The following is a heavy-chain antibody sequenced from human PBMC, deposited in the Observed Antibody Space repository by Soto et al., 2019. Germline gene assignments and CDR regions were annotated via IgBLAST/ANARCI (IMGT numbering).Heavy chain of an antibody. V-gene: IGHV4-31*03. CDR2: SYDSGST. CDR3: ARGVNPDYVWGSYPAGYFDY. D-gene: IGHD3-16*02. CDR1: GGSITIGCYY. J-gene: IGHJ4*02. Sequence: PSETLSLTCTVSGGSITIGCYYLSLVLEHPVKGLDGMGDSYDSGSTYDNPSLNSRVTISVVTSKNQSSLKLGPVHAAAPDVYYCARGVNPDYVWGSYPAGYFDYWGQGTLVPV.